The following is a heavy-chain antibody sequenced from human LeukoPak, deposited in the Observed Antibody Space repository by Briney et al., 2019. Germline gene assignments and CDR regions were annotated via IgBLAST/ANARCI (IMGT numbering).Heavy chain of an antibody. Sequence: PGGSLRLSCAASGFTFSNAWMSGVRQAPGKGREWGGRIKSKTDGGTTDYAAPVKGRFTISRDDSKNTLYLQMHSLKTEDTAVYYCTTAWPGYSYGFSLLTTPDYWGQGTLVTVSS. CDR3: TTAWPGYSYGFSLLTTPDY. J-gene: IGHJ4*02. D-gene: IGHD5-18*01. V-gene: IGHV3-15*01. CDR2: IKSKTDGGTT. CDR1: GFTFSNAW.